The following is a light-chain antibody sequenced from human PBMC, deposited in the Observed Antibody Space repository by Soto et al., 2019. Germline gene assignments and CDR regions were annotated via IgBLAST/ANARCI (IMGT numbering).Light chain of an antibody. Sequence: DIVMTQSPDSLAVSLGERATINCKSSQSLLYSSNNKNYLTWYQHKPGQPPKLLIYWASTRESGVPARFSGSGSGTDFTLTISSLQAEDVAVYYCQQYYSIPPTFGGGTKVDNK. CDR3: QQYYSIPPT. J-gene: IGKJ4*01. CDR2: WAS. CDR1: QSLLYSSNNKNY. V-gene: IGKV4-1*01.